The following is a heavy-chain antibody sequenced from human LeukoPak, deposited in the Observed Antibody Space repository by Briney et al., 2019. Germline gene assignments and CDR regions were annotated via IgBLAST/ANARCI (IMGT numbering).Heavy chain of an antibody. CDR3: ARKGPGR. CDR1: GFSFSSYW. CDR2: VNGDGSRT. Sequence: GGSLRLSCAASGFSFSSYWMYWVRQGPGKGLVWVSRVNGDGSRTDYADSVKGRFTISRDNAKNTLYLQMNSLRAEDTAVYYCARKGPGRWGQGTLVTVSS. V-gene: IGHV3-74*01. J-gene: IGHJ4*02.